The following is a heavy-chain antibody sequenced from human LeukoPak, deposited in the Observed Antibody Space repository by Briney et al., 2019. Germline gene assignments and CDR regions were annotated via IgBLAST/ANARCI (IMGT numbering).Heavy chain of an antibody. J-gene: IGHJ4*02. Sequence: SETLSLTCTVSGGSISSSSYYWGWIRQPPGKGLEWIGSIYYSGSTYYNPSLKSRVTISVDTSKNQFSLKLSSVTAADTAVYYCARHVLRVTMIVADFDYWGQGTLVTVSS. CDR1: GGSISSSSYY. D-gene: IGHD3-22*01. CDR3: ARHVLRVTMIVADFDY. CDR2: IYYSGST. V-gene: IGHV4-39*01.